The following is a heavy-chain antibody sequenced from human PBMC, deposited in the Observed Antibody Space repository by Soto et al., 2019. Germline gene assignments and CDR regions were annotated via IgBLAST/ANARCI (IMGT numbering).Heavy chain of an antibody. CDR2: IRNSGNTI. CDR1: GFTFSNYH. D-gene: IGHD6-13*01. Sequence: PGGSLRLSCSASGFTFSNYHMVWVRQAPGKGLEWVSYIRNSGNTIYYANSVKGRFTISRDNAKGSLYLQMNSLRDEDTAVYYCTRQNIEHSSGWYPWGQGTLVTVSS. J-gene: IGHJ5*02. CDR3: TRQNIEHSSGWYP. V-gene: IGHV3-48*02.